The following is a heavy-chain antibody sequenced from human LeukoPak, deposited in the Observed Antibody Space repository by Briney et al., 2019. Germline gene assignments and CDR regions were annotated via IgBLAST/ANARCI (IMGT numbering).Heavy chain of an antibody. CDR3: AKEILGSGYEY. D-gene: IGHD3-22*01. CDR2: ISGSGGST. Sequence: GGSLRLSCAASGFTFSSYAMTWVRQAPGKGLEWVSGISGSGGSTYYADSVKGRFTISRDSSKNTLYLQMNSLRAEDTAVYYCAKEILGSGYEYWGQGTLVTVAS. V-gene: IGHV3-23*01. J-gene: IGHJ4*02. CDR1: GFTFSSYA.